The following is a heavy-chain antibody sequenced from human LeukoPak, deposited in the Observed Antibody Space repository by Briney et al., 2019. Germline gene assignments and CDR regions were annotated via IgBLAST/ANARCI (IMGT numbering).Heavy chain of an antibody. CDR3: ARAPRDGYNYLFDY. J-gene: IGHJ4*02. Sequence: SETLSLTCTVSGGSISSYYWSWIRPPAGKGLEWIGRIYTSGSTNYNPSLKSRVTMSVDTSKNQFSLKLSSVTAAVPAVYYCARAPRDGYNYLFDYWGQGTLVTVSS. CDR2: IYTSGST. D-gene: IGHD5-24*01. CDR1: GGSISSYY. V-gene: IGHV4-4*07.